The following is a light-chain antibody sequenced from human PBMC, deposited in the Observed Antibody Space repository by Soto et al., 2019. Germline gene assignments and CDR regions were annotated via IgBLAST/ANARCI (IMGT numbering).Light chain of an antibody. Sequence: SLSSPVGARLSITCRAGQYIGRYLNWYQQKPGKAPKLLIYAASSLHSGFPSRFSGSGSGTDFTHTISSLHPEDFASYSSPQTSNTLLTIAGGTKVDI. CDR3: PQTSNTLLT. J-gene: IGKJ4*02. V-gene: IGKV1-39*01. CDR1: QYIGRY. CDR2: AAS.